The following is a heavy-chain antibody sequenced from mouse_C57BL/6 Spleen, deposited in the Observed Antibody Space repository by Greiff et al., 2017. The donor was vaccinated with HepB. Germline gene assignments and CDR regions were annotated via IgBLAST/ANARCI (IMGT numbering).Heavy chain of an antibody. D-gene: IGHD1-3*01. V-gene: IGHV1-77*01. CDR2: ISPGSGST. J-gene: IGHJ4*01. CDR3: ARPALNSYAMDY. CDR1: DYTFPAYY. Sequence: VQLQQSGAGLVQPGASLKISCKSSDYTFPAYYISWVLQRPGKGLEWIGKISPGSGSTYYNDKIKGKSTLTTDKTTSTAYMQLSSLTSEDSAFYYCARPALNSYAMDYWGEGTPSTVSS.